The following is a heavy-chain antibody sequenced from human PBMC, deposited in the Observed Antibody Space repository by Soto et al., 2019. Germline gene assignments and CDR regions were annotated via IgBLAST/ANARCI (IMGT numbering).Heavy chain of an antibody. D-gene: IGHD2-15*01. V-gene: IGHV3-74*01. J-gene: IGHJ5*02. CDR3: TRGRYCTDASCYNSRFDP. CDR2: ISSDGSST. CDR1: GFTFSNYW. Sequence: AGGSLRLSCAASGFTFSNYWMHWVRQVSGKGLEWVTYISSDGSSTRYADSVKGRFTISRDNAKNTLFLQADSLRAEDTAVYYCTRGRYCTDASCYNSRFDPWGQGTLVTVSS.